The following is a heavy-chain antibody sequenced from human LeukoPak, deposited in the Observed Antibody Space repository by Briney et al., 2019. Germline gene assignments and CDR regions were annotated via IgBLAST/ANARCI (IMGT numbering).Heavy chain of an antibody. Sequence: GASVKVSCKVSGYTLTELSMHWVQQAPGKGLEWMGGFDPEDGETIYAQKFQGRVTMTEDTSTDTAYMELSSLRSEDTAVYYCATVLLGYCSGGSCYWFDPWGQGTLVTVSS. CDR1: GYTLTELS. CDR2: FDPEDGET. D-gene: IGHD2-15*01. CDR3: ATVLLGYCSGGSCYWFDP. J-gene: IGHJ5*02. V-gene: IGHV1-24*01.